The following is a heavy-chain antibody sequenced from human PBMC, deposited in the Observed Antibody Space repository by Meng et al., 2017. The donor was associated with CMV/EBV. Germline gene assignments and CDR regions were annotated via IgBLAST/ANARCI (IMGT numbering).Heavy chain of an antibody. CDR2: VYYSGRT. Sequence: LVKLWALIGLTLSVSVGPLSCSSDDWGWVRQLPGKALDWIGSVYYSGRTSYNPSPQLRVTISVDTSKHPFSLKLSSVLAADTLVDYCARDFSNPLVVPAAYNWFDPGGQGTLVTVSS. V-gene: IGHV4-39*07. D-gene: IGHD2-2*01. CDR1: VGPLSCSSDD. CDR3: ARDFSNPLVVPAAYNWFDP. J-gene: IGHJ5*02.